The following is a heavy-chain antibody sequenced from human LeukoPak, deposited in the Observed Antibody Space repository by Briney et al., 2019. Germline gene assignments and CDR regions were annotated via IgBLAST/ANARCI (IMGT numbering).Heavy chain of an antibody. CDR3: ARLQYCSGTSCYWFDP. D-gene: IGHD2-2*01. CDR1: GGSISSGLYS. CDR2: IYHTGST. V-gene: IGHV4-30-2*01. J-gene: IGHJ5*02. Sequence: PSQTLSLTCDVSGGSISSGLYSWSWIRQPLGKGLEWIGFIYHTGSTYYNPSLKSRVTISVDTSKNQFSLRLSSVTAADTAVYYCARLQYCSGTSCYWFDPWGQGTLVTVSS.